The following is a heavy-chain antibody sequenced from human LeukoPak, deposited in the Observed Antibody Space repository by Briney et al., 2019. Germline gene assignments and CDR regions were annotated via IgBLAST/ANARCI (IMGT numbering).Heavy chain of an antibody. CDR2: INPNSGGT. V-gene: IGHV1-2*02. CDR3: ARPYCNSRSCHDYFDY. J-gene: IGHJ4*02. D-gene: IGHD2/OR15-2a*01. CDR1: GYTFTGYY. Sequence: ASVKVSCKASGYTFTGYYIHWVRQAPGQGLEWMGWINPNSGGTNYAQKFQGRVTMTRDTSISTAYMELSRLRSDDTAVYYCARPYCNSRSCHDYFDYWGQGTLVTVSS.